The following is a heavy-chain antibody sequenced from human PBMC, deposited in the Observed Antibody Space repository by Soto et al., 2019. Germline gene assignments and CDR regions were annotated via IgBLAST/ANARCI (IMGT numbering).Heavy chain of an antibody. J-gene: IGHJ4*02. Sequence: QVQLVESGGGVVQPGTSLRLSCAASGFAFISYAMHWVRQAPGKGLEWVAVISYDGSDKYYADSVKGRFTISRDNSKNTLYLQMDSLRAEDTAVYYGVKPYYYSGSGYYLDYWGQGTLVTVSS. CDR3: VKPYYYSGSGYYLDY. CDR1: GFAFISYA. V-gene: IGHV3-30*18. D-gene: IGHD3-22*01. CDR2: ISYDGSDK.